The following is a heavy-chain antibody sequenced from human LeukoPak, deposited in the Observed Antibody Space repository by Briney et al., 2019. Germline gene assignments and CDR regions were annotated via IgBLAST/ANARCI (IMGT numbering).Heavy chain of an antibody. CDR2: IIPILGIA. V-gene: IGHV1-69*04. CDR1: GGTFSSYA. Sequence: SVKVSCKASGGTFSSYAISWVRQAPGQGLEWMGRIIPILGIANYAQKFQGRVTMTTDTTTSTAYMELRSLRSDDTAVYYCASHRNGFDPWGQGTLVTVSS. J-gene: IGHJ5*02. CDR3: ASHRNGFDP.